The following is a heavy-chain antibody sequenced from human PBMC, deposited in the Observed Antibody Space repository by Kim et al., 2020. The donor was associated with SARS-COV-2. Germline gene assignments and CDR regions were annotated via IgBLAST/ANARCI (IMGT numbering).Heavy chain of an antibody. D-gene: IGHD3-10*01. CDR2: IYYSGST. CDR3: ARGGHGMDV. J-gene: IGHJ6*02. CDR1: SGSIRNYR. Sequence: SETLSLTCTVSSGSIRNYRWTWIRQPPGKGLEWIGDIYYSGSTNYNPSLKSRVTISIDTSRNQVSLRLTSVTAADTAVYYCARGGHGMDVWGQGTTVTVS. V-gene: IGHV4-59*01.